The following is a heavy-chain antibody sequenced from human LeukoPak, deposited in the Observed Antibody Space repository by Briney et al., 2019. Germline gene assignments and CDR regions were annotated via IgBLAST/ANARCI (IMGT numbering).Heavy chain of an antibody. D-gene: IGHD3-3*01. CDR1: GFIFNNAW. J-gene: IGHJ4*02. CDR2: INHSGST. V-gene: IGHV4-4*02. CDR3: AGDPRITIFGVVITTYYYFDY. Sequence: GSHRLSCAASGFIFNNAWMSWVRQPPGKGLEWIGEINHSGSTNYNPSLKSRVTISVDTSKNQFSLKLSSVTAADTAVYYCAGDPRITIFGVVITTYYYFDYWGQGILVTVSS.